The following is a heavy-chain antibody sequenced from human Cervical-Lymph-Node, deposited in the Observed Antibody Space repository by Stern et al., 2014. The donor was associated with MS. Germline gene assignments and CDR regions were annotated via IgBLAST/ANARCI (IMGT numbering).Heavy chain of an antibody. CDR3: ARVTYGSNSAVDY. CDR1: GYSFTSYW. CDR2: IYSGDSDT. Sequence: QLVQSGAEVKKPGEYLKISCKGSGYSFTSYWIGWVRQMPGKGLEWMGIIYSGDSDTRYSPSFQGQVTISVDKSISTAYLQWSSLKASDTAMYYCARVTYGSNSAVDYWGQGTLVTVSS. J-gene: IGHJ4*02. V-gene: IGHV5-51*03. D-gene: IGHD4-23*01.